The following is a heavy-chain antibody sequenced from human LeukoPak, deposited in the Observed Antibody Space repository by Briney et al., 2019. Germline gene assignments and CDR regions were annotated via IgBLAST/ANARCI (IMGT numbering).Heavy chain of an antibody. D-gene: IGHD5-24*01. V-gene: IGHV4-30-2*01. CDR3: SRVGDGYISWYFDL. Sequence: PSQTLSLTCAVSGGSIRSGGYSWSWIRQPPGKGLEWIGYIYHSGSTYYNPSLKSRVTISVDRSKNQFSLKLSSVTAADTAVYYCSRVGDGYISWYFDLWGRGTLVTVSS. CDR1: GGSIRSGGYS. CDR2: IYHSGST. J-gene: IGHJ2*01.